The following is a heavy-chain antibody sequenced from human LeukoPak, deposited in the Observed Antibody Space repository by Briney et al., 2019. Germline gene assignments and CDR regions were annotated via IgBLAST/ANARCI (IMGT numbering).Heavy chain of an antibody. J-gene: IGHJ4*02. CDR3: ARGSVGLRFLEWFDY. CDR2: ISYDGSNK. CDR1: GFTFSSYA. Sequence: PGGSLRLSCAASGFTFSSYAMHWVRQAPGKGLEWVAVISYDGSNKYYADSVEGRFTISRDNSKNTLYLQMNSLRAEDTAVYYCARGSVGLRFLEWFDYWGQGTLVTVSS. V-gene: IGHV3-30-3*01. D-gene: IGHD3-3*01.